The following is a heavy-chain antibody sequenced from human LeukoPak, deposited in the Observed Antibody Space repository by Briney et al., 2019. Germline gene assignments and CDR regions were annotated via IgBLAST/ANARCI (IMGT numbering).Heavy chain of an antibody. J-gene: IGHJ4*02. CDR1: GGSFSGYY. CDR2: INHSGST. CDR3: ARGPPGIAVY. V-gene: IGHV4-34*01. Sequence: SETLSLTCAVSGGSFSGYYWSWIRQPPGKGLEWIGEINHSGSTNYNPSLKSRVTISVDTSKNQFSLKLSSVTAADTAVYYCARGPPGIAVYWGQGTLVTVSS. D-gene: IGHD6-19*01.